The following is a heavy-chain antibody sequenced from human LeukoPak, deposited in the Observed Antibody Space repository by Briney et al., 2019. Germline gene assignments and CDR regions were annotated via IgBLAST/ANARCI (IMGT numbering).Heavy chain of an antibody. CDR3: AKGHLSYCSGGSCYFDY. V-gene: IGHV3-23*01. CDR1: GFTFSSYA. D-gene: IGHD2-15*01. CDR2: ISGSGGST. J-gene: IGHJ4*02. Sequence: GGSLRLSCAASGFTFSSYAMSWVCQAPGKGLEWVSAISGSGGSTYYADSVKGRFTISRDNSKNTLYLQMNSLRAGDTAVYYCAKGHLSYCSGGSCYFDYWGQGTLVTVSS.